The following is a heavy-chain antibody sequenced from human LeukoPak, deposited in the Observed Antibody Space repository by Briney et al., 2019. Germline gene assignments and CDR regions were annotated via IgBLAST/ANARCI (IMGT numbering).Heavy chain of an antibody. CDR1: GFTFSSYA. J-gene: IGHJ5*02. D-gene: IGHD3-3*01. CDR3: AKEFTIFGVVTSHPLGFDP. Sequence: GGSLRLSCAASGFTFSSYAMSWVRQAPGKGLEWVSSITDSGGSTYYADSVKGRFTTSRDNFKTTLYLQMDSLRAEDTAVFYCAKEFTIFGVVTSHPLGFDPWGQGTLVTVSS. V-gene: IGHV3-23*01. CDR2: ITDSGGST.